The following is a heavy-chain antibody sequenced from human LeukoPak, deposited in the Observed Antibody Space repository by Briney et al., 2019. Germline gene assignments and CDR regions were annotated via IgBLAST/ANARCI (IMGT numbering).Heavy chain of an antibody. CDR3: ARAEWPFDAFDI. D-gene: IGHD3-3*01. Sequence: PSETLSLTCAVYGGSFSGYYWSWIRQPPGKGLEWIGEINHSGSTNYNPSLKSRVTISVDTSKNQFSLKLSSVTAADTAVYYCARAEWPFDAFDIWGQGTMVTVSS. V-gene: IGHV4-34*01. J-gene: IGHJ3*02. CDR2: INHSGST. CDR1: GGSFSGYY.